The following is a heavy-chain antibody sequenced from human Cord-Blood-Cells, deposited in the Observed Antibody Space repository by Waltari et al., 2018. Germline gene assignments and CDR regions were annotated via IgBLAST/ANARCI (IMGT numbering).Heavy chain of an antibody. V-gene: IGHV3-7*01. Sequence: EVQLVESGGGLVQPGGSLRLSCAASGFTFSGFWMSWVRQAPGKGLDWVANIKQDGSEKYYVDSVKGRFTISRDNAKNSLYLQMNSLRAEDTAVYYCARGYYDSSGYYYYWGQGTLVTVSS. CDR1: GFTFSGFW. CDR2: IKQDGSEK. J-gene: IGHJ4*02. D-gene: IGHD3-22*01. CDR3: ARGYYDSSGYYYY.